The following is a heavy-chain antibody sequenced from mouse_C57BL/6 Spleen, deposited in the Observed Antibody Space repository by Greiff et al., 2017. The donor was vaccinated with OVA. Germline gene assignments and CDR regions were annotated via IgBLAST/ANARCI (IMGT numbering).Heavy chain of an antibody. CDR2: IYPGDGDT. D-gene: IGHD2-3*01. CDR3: ARSPLYDGYYVLAY. Sequence: QVQLQQSGPELVKPGASVKISCKASGYAFSSSWMNWVKQRPGKGLEWIGRIYPGDGDTNYNGKFKGKATLTADKSSSTAYMQLSSLTSEDSAVYFCARSPLYDGYYVLAYWGQGTLVTVSA. V-gene: IGHV1-82*01. CDR1: GYAFSSSW. J-gene: IGHJ3*01.